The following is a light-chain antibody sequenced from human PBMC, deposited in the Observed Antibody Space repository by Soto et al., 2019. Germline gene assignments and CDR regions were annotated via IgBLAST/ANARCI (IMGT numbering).Light chain of an antibody. V-gene: IGKV3-20*01. Sequence: EIVLTQSPGTLSLSPGERATLSCRASQSLSSSYLAWYQQKPGQAPRLLIYGASSRATGIPDRFSGSGSGTDFTLTISRLEPEDFAVYYCQQYGSSPPYTFGQGTNLEI. J-gene: IGKJ2*01. CDR1: QSLSSSY. CDR2: GAS. CDR3: QQYGSSPPYT.